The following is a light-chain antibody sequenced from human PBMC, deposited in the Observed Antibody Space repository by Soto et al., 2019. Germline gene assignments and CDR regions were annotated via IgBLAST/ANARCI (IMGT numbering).Light chain of an antibody. V-gene: IGKV1-9*01. CDR1: QGISNY. Sequence: ASEVESVDIACLASQGISNYLGWYQQKPGKAPKLLIYAASTLQTGVPSRFSGGGSGTDFTRSVVSLQSEDFVTYYCQVLNVEPSAFRGGTRVDIK. CDR2: AAS. CDR3: QVLNVEPSA. J-gene: IGKJ4*02.